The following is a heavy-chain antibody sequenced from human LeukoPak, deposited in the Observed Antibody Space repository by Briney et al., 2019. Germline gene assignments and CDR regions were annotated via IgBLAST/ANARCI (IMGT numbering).Heavy chain of an antibody. CDR3: AKGPLLLWFGELAEFDY. Sequence: GGSLRLSCAASGFTFSSYSMNWVRQAPGKGLEWVAFIRYDGSNKYYADSVKGRFTISRDNSKNTLYLQMNSLRAEDTAVYYCAKGPLLLWFGELAEFDYWGQGTLVTVSS. J-gene: IGHJ4*02. CDR1: GFTFSSYS. CDR2: IRYDGSNK. D-gene: IGHD3-10*01. V-gene: IGHV3-30*02.